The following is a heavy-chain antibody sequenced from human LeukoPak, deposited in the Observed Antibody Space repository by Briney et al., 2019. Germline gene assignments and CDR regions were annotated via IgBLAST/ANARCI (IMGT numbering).Heavy chain of an antibody. CDR2: IKQDGSEK. Sequence: PGGSLRLSCAGSGFSFSSYWMNWVRQAPGKGLEWVANIKQDGSEKYYMDSVKGRFTISRDNAKNSLYLQMNSLRADDTAVYYCARGGTASFDYWGQGAQVTVSS. CDR3: ARGGTASFDY. V-gene: IGHV3-7*05. D-gene: IGHD1/OR15-1a*01. J-gene: IGHJ4*02. CDR1: GFSFSSYW.